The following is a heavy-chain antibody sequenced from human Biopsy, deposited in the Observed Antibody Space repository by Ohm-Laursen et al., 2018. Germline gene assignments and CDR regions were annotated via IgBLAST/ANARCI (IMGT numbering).Heavy chain of an antibody. Sequence: ASVKVSCNASGYTFTTYGLSWVRQAPGQGLEWMGWISPKSGDTNYAHKFQGNITMTRDTSMSTAYMEMSRLRCDDTAVYYCALQSVAQMKNFDYWGQGTLVTVSS. CDR2: ISPKSGDT. V-gene: IGHV1-18*01. J-gene: IGHJ4*02. CDR1: GYTFTTYG. CDR3: ALQSVAQMKNFDY. D-gene: IGHD6-19*01.